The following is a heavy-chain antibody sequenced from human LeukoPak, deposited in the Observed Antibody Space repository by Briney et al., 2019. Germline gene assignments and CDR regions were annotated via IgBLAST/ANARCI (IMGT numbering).Heavy chain of an antibody. CDR2: ISAYSGNT. CDR3: AILEYSGSYYVSY. CDR1: GYTFTSYG. Sequence: ASVKVSCKASGYTFTSYGISWVRQAPGQGLEWMGWISAYSGNTNYAQKLQGRVTMTTDTSTSTAYMELRSLGSDDTAVYYCAILEYSGSYYVSYWGQGTLVTVSS. V-gene: IGHV1-18*01. J-gene: IGHJ4*02. D-gene: IGHD1-26*01.